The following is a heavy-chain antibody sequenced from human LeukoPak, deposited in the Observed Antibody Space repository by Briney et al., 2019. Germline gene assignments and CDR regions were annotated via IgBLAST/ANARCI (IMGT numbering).Heavy chain of an antibody. CDR3: ARVPTVTYAQFDP. D-gene: IGHD4-17*01. CDR2: INHSGST. J-gene: IGHJ5*02. V-gene: IGHV4-34*01. Sequence: SETLSLTCAVYGGSFSGYYWSWIRQPPGKGLEWIGEINHSGSTNYNPSFKSRVTISVDTSKNQFSLKLSSVTAADTAVYFCARVPTVTYAQFDPWGQGILVTVSS. CDR1: GGSFSGYY.